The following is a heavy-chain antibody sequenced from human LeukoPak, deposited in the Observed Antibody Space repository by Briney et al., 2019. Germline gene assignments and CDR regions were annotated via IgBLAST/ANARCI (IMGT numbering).Heavy chain of an antibody. CDR3: ARMGYYYDSSGYFEY. V-gene: IGHV1-69*05. CDR1: GGTFSSYA. Sequence: GASVKVSCKASGGTFSSYAISWVRQAPGQGLEWMGRIIPIFGTANYAQKFQGRVTITTDESTSTAYMELSSLRSEDTALYYCARMGYYYDSSGYFEYWGPGTLVTVSS. D-gene: IGHD3-22*01. CDR2: IIPIFGTA. J-gene: IGHJ4*02.